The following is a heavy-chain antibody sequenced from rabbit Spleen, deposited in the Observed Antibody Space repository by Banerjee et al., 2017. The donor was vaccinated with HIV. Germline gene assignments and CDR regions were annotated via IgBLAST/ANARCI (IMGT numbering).Heavy chain of an antibody. J-gene: IGHJ6*01. Sequence: QSLEESGGDLVKPGASLTLTCTASGLDFSSSYWICWFRQAPGKGPEWIACINVDSSGSTYYASWAKGRFTISKTSSTTVTLQMTSLTVADTATYFCARDTGTSFSTYGMDLWGPGTLVTVS. CDR2: INVDSSGST. CDR1: GLDFSSSYW. V-gene: IGHV1S40*01. CDR3: ARDTGTSFSTYGMDL. D-gene: IGHD8-1*01.